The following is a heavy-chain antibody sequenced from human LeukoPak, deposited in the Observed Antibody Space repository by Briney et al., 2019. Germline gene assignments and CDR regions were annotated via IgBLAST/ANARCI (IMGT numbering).Heavy chain of an antibody. CDR3: ARVGGWELLRFNDAFDI. D-gene: IGHD1-26*01. J-gene: IGHJ3*02. V-gene: IGHV1-69*06. CDR1: VGTFSSYA. Sequence: SVKVSCKASVGTFSSYAISWVRQAPGQGLEWMGGIIPIFGTANYAQKFQGRVTITADKSTSTAYMELSSLRSEDTAVYYCARVGGWELLRFNDAFDIWGQGTMVTVSS. CDR2: IIPIFGTA.